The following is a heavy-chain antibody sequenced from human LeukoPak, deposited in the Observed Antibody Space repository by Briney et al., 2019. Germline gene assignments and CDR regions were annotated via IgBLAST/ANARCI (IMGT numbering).Heavy chain of an antibody. CDR3: ARAQKRDCSATSCLYYPDY. Sequence: PGGSLKLSCAASGFTFSSYSMNWVRQAPGKGLEWVSSISTGSHYIYYADPVKGRFTISRDNAKSSLYLQMNSLRAEDTAVYYCARAQKRDCSATSCLYYPDYWGQGTLVTVSS. J-gene: IGHJ4*02. V-gene: IGHV3-21*01. CDR2: ISTGSHYI. CDR1: GFTFSSYS. D-gene: IGHD2-2*01.